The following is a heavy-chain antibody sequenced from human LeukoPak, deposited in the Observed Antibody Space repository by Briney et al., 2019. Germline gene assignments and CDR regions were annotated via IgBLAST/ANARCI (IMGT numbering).Heavy chain of an antibody. V-gene: IGHV4-61*02. Sequence: PSQTLSLTCTVSGGSISSGNYYWSWIRQPAGKGLEWIGRIYTSGGTNCNPSLESRVTILVDTPKNRFSLKLSSVTAADTAVYYCARSYSSSWYSSFDIWGHGTMVTVSS. CDR3: ARSYSSSWYSSFDI. CDR1: GGSISSGNYY. CDR2: IYTSGGT. D-gene: IGHD6-13*01. J-gene: IGHJ3*02.